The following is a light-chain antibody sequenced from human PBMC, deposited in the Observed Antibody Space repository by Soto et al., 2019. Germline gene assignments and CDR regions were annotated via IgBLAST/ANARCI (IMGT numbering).Light chain of an antibody. CDR2: GAS. CDR3: QQYNTWPLT. J-gene: IGKJ4*01. CDR1: QSVSSD. V-gene: IGKV3-15*01. Sequence: EIVMTQSPATLSVSPGESATLSCRASQSVSSDLAWYQQKPGQAPRLLIYGASTRATGIPARFSGSGSGTDFTLTISSLQSEDFAVYYCQQYNTWPLTFGGGTKGGYQ.